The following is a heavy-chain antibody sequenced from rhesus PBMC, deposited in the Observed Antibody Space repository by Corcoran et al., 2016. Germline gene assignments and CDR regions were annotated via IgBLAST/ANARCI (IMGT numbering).Heavy chain of an antibody. CDR3: ASGSGSWSNYFDY. D-gene: IGHD6-13*01. Sequence: QVQLQESGPGLVKPSETLSLTCAVSGYSISSGYGWSWMRQPPGKGVEGIGYSGGKSASPNDHPSLKSGVTMSEDTAKNKFSLTLSSATAADTAVYYCASGSGSWSNYFDYWGQGVLVTVSS. J-gene: IGHJ4*01. CDR2: SGGKSASP. CDR1: GYSISSGYG. V-gene: IGHV4-127*01.